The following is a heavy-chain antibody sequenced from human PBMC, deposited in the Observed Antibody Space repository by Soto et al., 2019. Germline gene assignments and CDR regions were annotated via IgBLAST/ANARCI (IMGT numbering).Heavy chain of an antibody. Sequence: ASVKVSCKVSGYTLTELSMHWVRQAPGKGLEWMGGFDPEDGETIYAQKFQGRVTMTEDTSTDTAYMELSSLRSEDTAVYYCATWPLKKAGSYYNYYYYYYMDVWGKGTTVTVSS. CDR3: ATWPLKKAGSYYNYYYYYYMDV. J-gene: IGHJ6*03. CDR2: FDPEDGET. CDR1: GYTLTELS. D-gene: IGHD3-10*01. V-gene: IGHV1-24*01.